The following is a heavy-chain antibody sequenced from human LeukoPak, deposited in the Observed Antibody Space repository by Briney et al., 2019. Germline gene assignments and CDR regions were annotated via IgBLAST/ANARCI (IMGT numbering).Heavy chain of an antibody. J-gene: IGHJ4*02. V-gene: IGHV3-48*04. CDR3: ARGRGYCTGASCDIDY. CDR2: IISRGDTT. CDR1: GVTFNRWS. D-gene: IGHD2-8*02. Sequence: PEGTLRLSCAASGVTFNRWSMNWVRQAPGKGLEWVSNIISRGDTTHYADSVKGRFSISRDNAKNSVFLQLNSLRAEDAAVYYCARGRGYCTGASCDIDYWGQGTLVTVSS.